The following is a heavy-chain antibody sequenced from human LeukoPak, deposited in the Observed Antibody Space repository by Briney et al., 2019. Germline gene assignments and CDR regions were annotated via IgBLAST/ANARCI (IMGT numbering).Heavy chain of an antibody. J-gene: IGHJ4*02. CDR3: AAQYQLLFDVDY. Sequence: GGSLRLSCAASGFTFSSYAMSWVRQPPGKGLEWVSAISGSGGSTYYADSVKGRFTISRDNSKNTLYLQMNSLRAEDTAVYYCAAQYQLLFDVDYWGQGTLVTVSS. V-gene: IGHV3-23*01. CDR1: GFTFSSYA. CDR2: ISGSGGST. D-gene: IGHD2-2*01.